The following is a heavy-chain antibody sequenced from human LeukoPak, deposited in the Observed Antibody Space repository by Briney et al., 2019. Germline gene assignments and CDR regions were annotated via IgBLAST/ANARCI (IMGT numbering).Heavy chain of an antibody. V-gene: IGHV3-11*03. J-gene: IGHJ4*02. Sequence: MTGGSLRLSCAASGFTFIDYSMSWIRQAPGKGLEWVSYISPTSDYTSHADSVKGRFTIFRDNAKNSLFLQMNSLRVEDTAVYYCARCQYNSSPDFWGQGTLVTVSS. CDR1: GFTFIDYS. CDR3: ARCQYNSSPDF. CDR2: ISPTSDYT. D-gene: IGHD6-13*01.